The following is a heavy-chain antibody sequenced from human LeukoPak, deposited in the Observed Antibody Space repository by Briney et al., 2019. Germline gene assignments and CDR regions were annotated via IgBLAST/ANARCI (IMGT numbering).Heavy chain of an antibody. Sequence: ASVKVSCKASGYTFTDYFIHWVRQAPGQGLEWMGIINPSGGSTSYAQKFQGRVTMTRDTSTSTVYMELSSLRSEDTAVYYCARSLLGGSYYLNYWGQGTLVTVSS. CDR1: GYTFTDYF. D-gene: IGHD1-26*01. V-gene: IGHV1-46*01. CDR3: ARSLLGGSYYLNY. CDR2: INPSGGST. J-gene: IGHJ4*02.